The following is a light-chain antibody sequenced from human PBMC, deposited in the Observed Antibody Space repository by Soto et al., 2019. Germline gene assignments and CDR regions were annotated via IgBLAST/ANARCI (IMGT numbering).Light chain of an antibody. CDR2: GNS. J-gene: IGLJ1*01. Sequence: QSVLTQPPSGSGVPGQRVTISCTGSSSNIGAGYDVHWYQQLPGTAPKPLIYGNSNRPSGVPDRFSGSKSGTSASLAITGLQAEDEADYYCQSYDSSLSGYVFGTGTKVTVL. CDR3: QSYDSSLSGYV. CDR1: SSNIGAGYD. V-gene: IGLV1-40*01.